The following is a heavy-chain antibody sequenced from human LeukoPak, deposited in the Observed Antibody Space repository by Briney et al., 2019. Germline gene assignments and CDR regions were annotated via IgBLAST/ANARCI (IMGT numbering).Heavy chain of an antibody. Sequence: GGSLRLSCAASGFTFSSYGMHWVRQAPGKGLEWVAVISYDGPNKYYADSVKGRFTISRDDSKSTLYPQMNSLRAEDTAVYYCAKEKLPSGYSFLTDYWGQGTLVTVSS. D-gene: IGHD5-18*01. CDR1: GFTFSSYG. J-gene: IGHJ4*02. CDR2: ISYDGPNK. CDR3: AKEKLPSGYSFLTDY. V-gene: IGHV3-30*18.